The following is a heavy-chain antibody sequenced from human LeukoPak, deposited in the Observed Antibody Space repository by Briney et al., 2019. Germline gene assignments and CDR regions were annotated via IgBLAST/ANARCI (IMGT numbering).Heavy chain of an antibody. V-gene: IGHV1-18*01. CDR1: GYTFTSYG. D-gene: IGHD3-10*01. Sequence: ASVKVSCKASGYTFTSYGISWVRQAPGQGREGMGWISAYNGNTNYAQKLQGRVTMTTDTSTSTAYMELRSLRSDDTAVYYCARETTMVRGVSSNWFDPWGQGTLVTVSS. J-gene: IGHJ5*02. CDR3: ARETTMVRGVSSNWFDP. CDR2: ISAYNGNT.